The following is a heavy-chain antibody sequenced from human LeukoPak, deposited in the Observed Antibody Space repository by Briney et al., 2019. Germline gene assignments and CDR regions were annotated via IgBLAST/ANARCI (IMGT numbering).Heavy chain of an antibody. D-gene: IGHD5-18*01. CDR3: ASAMVEYHYGMDV. V-gene: IGHV1-2*02. CDR2: INPDSGVT. CDR1: GYTFSDYY. Sequence: ASVKVSCKASGYTFSDYYIHWVRQAPGQGLEWMGWINPDSGVTNHAQKFEGRVTMTRDTSISTVYMELSRLRSDDTAVYYCASAMVEYHYGMDVWAKGPRSPPPQ. J-gene: IGHJ6*04.